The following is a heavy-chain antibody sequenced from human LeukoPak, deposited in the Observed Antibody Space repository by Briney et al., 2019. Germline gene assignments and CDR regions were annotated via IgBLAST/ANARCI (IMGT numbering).Heavy chain of an antibody. CDR1: GYTFTSYA. J-gene: IGHJ5*02. CDR3: ARRMAAAGNNWFDP. D-gene: IGHD6-13*01. V-gene: IGHV1-3*01. CDR2: INAGNGNT. Sequence: ASVKVSCKASGYTFTSYAMHWVRQAPGQRREWMGWINAGNGNTKYSQKFQGRVTITRDTSASTAYIELSSLRSEDTAVYYCARRMAAAGNNWFDPWGEGTLVTVSS.